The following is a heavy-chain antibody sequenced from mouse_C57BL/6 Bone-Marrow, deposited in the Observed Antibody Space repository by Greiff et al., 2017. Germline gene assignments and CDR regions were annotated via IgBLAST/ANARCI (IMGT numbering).Heavy chain of an antibody. CDR1: GYSITSGYY. D-gene: IGHD2-4*01. V-gene: IGHV3-6*01. CDR2: ISYDGSN. J-gene: IGHJ3*01. Sequence: EVKLVESGPGLVKPSQSLSLTCSVTGYSITSGYYWNWIRQFPGNKLEWMGYISYDGSNNYNPSLKNRISITRDTSKNQFFLKLNSVTTEDTATYYCARDDYETWFAYWGQETLVTVSA. CDR3: ARDDYETWFAY.